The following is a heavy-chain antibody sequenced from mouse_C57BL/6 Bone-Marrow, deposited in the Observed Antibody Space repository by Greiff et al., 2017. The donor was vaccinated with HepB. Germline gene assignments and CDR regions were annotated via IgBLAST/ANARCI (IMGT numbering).Heavy chain of an antibody. J-gene: IGHJ2*01. V-gene: IGHV1-26*01. CDR3: AGGLRGY. D-gene: IGHD2-4*01. Sequence: EVQLQQSGPELVKPGASVKISCKASGYTFTDYYMNWVKQSHGKSLEWIGDINPNNGGTSYNQKFKGKATLTVDKSSSTAYMELRSLTSEDSAVYYCAGGLRGYWGQGTTLTVSS. CDR2: INPNNGGT. CDR1: GYTFTDYY.